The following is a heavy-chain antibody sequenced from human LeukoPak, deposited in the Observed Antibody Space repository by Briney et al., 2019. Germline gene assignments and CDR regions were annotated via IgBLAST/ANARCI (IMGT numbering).Heavy chain of an antibody. CDR3: ARGQGGNYYLNHFDY. CDR2: FYYSGST. Sequence: SETLSLTCTVTGGSFTSYYGSWIRQPPGKGLEWIGHFYYSGSTSYNPSLKSRVTISVDTSRNQFSLKLASVTAADTAVYYCARGQGGNYYLNHFDYWGQGALVTVSS. D-gene: IGHD1-26*01. CDR1: GGSFTSYY. V-gene: IGHV4-59*01. J-gene: IGHJ4*02.